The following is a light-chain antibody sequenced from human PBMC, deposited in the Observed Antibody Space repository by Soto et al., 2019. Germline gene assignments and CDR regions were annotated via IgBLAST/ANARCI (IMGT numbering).Light chain of an antibody. V-gene: IGKV3-15*01. Sequence: EIVMTQSPATLSVSPGERATLSCRASQSFSNNLAWYQQKPGQAPRLLIYGASTRATGIPARFSGSGSGTEFTLTINSLQSEDFAVYYCQQYGSLYTFGQGTK. CDR2: GAS. CDR1: QSFSNN. J-gene: IGKJ2*01. CDR3: QQYGSLYT.